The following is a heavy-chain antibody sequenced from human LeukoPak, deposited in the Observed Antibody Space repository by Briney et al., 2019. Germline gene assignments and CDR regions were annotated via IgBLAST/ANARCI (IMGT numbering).Heavy chain of an antibody. J-gene: IGHJ4*02. Sequence: GGSLRLSWSAAAFTFSSYSMNWVRQAPGKGLEWVSSISSSSSYIYYADSVKGRFTISRDNAKNSLYLQMNSLRAEDTAVYYCARDGYIPCFDYWGQGTLVTVSS. D-gene: IGHD5-24*01. V-gene: IGHV3-21*01. CDR2: ISSSSSYI. CDR1: AFTFSSYS. CDR3: ARDGYIPCFDY.